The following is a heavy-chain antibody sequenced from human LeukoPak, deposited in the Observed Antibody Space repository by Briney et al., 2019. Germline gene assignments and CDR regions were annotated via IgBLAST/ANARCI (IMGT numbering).Heavy chain of an antibody. CDR3: ARHSSTIFYGMDV. V-gene: IGHV1-18*01. Sequence: GASVKVSCKASGYTFTSYGISWVRQAPGQGLEWMGWISAYNGNTNYAQKLQGRVTMTTDTYTSTAYMELRSLRSDDTAVYYCARHSSTIFYGMDVWGQGTTVTVSS. CDR2: ISAYNGNT. CDR1: GYTFTSYG. J-gene: IGHJ6*02. D-gene: IGHD3-9*01.